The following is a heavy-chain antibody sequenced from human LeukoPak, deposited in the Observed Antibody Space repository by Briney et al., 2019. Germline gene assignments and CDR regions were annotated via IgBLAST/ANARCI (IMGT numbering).Heavy chain of an antibody. CDR2: IYYSGST. J-gene: IGHJ6*03. CDR1: GGSISSYY. Sequence: ETLSLTCTVSGGSISSYYWSWIRQPPGKGLEWIGYIYYSGSTNYNPSLKSRVTISVDTSKNQFSLKLSSVTAADTAVYYCARAKDSYYYYYYMDVWGKGATVTVSS. D-gene: IGHD3/OR15-3a*01. V-gene: IGHV4-59*01. CDR3: ARAKDSYYYYYYMDV.